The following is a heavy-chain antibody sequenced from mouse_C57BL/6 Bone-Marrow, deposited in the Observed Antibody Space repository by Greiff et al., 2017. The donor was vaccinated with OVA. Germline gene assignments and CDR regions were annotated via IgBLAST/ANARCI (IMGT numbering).Heavy chain of an antibody. CDR2: ISPRSGNT. J-gene: IGHJ1*03. D-gene: IGHD1-1*01. V-gene: IGHV1-81*01. Sequence: VQLQQSGAELARPGASVQLSCKASGYTFTSYGISWVKQRTGQGLEWIGEISPRSGNTYYNEKFKGKATLTADKSSSTAYMELRSLTSEDSAVYFCAREDYGSSYDWYFDVWGTGTTVTVSS. CDR3: AREDYGSSYDWYFDV. CDR1: GYTFTSYG.